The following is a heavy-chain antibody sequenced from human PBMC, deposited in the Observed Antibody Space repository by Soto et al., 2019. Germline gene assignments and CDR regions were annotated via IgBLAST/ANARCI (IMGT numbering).Heavy chain of an antibody. Sequence: SETLSLTCTVSGGPISSGDYYWSWIRQPPGKGLEWIGYIYYSGSTYYNPSLKSRVTISVDTSKNQFSLKLSPVTAADTAVYYCARVDSGSYPRIDYWGQGTLVTVSS. D-gene: IGHD1-26*01. CDR2: IYYSGST. CDR1: GGPISSGDYY. CDR3: ARVDSGSYPRIDY. J-gene: IGHJ4*02. V-gene: IGHV4-30-4*01.